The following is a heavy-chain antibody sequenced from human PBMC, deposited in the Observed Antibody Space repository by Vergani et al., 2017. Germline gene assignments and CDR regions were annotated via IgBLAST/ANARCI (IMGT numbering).Heavy chain of an antibody. CDR1: GFTFSSYW. J-gene: IGHJ4*02. D-gene: IGHD2-15*01. V-gene: IGHV3-7*01. Sequence: EVQLVESGGGLVQPGGSLRLSCAASGFTFSSYWMSWFRQAPGKGLEWVANIKQDGSEKYYVDSVKGRFTISRDNAKNSLYLQMNSLRAEDTAVYYCARDLLPGWWSAFYTGGGYYFDYWGQGTLVTVSS. CDR3: ARDLLPGWWSAFYTGGGYYFDY. CDR2: IKQDGSEK.